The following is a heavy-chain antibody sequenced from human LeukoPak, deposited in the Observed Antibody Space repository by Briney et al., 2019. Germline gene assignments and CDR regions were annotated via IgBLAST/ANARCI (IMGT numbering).Heavy chain of an antibody. CDR2: IYYSGST. J-gene: IGHJ4*02. CDR1: GGSISSYY. V-gene: IGHV4-59*01. CDR3: ARMRLRWYPFDY. D-gene: IGHD4-23*01. Sequence: SETLSLTCTVSGGSISSYYWSWIRQPPGKGLKWIGYIYYSGSTNYNPSLKSRVTISVDTSKNQFSLKLSSVTAADTAVYYCARMRLRWYPFDYWGQGTLVTVSS.